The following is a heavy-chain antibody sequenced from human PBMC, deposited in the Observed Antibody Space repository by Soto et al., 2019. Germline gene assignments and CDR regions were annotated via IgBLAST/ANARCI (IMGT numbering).Heavy chain of an antibody. CDR3: AKDYSDSSGYYPIDY. V-gene: IGHV3-30*18. J-gene: IGHJ4*02. CDR1: GFTFSSYG. CDR2: ISYDGSNK. D-gene: IGHD3-22*01. Sequence: GGSLRLSCAASGFTFSSYGMHWVRQAPGKGLEWVAVISYDGSNKYYADSVKGRFTISRDNSKNTLYLQMNSLRAEDTAVYYCAKDYSDSSGYYPIDYWGQGTLVTVSS.